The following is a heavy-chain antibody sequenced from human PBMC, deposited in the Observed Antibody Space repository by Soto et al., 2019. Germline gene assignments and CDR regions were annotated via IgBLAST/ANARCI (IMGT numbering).Heavy chain of an antibody. Sequence: NPVGSLRLSCAASGFTFSSYSMNWVRQAPGKGLEWVSSISSSSSYIYYADSVKGRFTISRDNAKNSLYLQMNSLRAEDTAVYYCARDRPQLWLLGSAFDIWGQGTMVTVSS. CDR1: GFTFSSYS. D-gene: IGHD5-18*01. CDR2: ISSSSSYI. V-gene: IGHV3-21*01. J-gene: IGHJ3*02. CDR3: ARDRPQLWLLGSAFDI.